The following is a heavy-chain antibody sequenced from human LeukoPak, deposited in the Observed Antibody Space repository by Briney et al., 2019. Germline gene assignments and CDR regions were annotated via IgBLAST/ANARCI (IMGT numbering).Heavy chain of an antibody. CDR2: AYYSGST. CDR3: AREMELNWFDP. CDR1: GGSIRSDY. J-gene: IGHJ5*02. Sequence: SETLYLICTVSGGSIRSDYWSWIRQPPGKGLEWIGYAYYSGSTKYNPSLKSRVIISVDTSKNQFSLKLRSVTAADTAVYYCAREMELNWFDPWGQGALVTVSS. V-gene: IGHV4-59*01. D-gene: IGHD3-10*01.